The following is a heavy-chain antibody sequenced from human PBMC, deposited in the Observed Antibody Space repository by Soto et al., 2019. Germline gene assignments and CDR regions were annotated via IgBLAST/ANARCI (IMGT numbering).Heavy chain of an antibody. CDR3: ANPYTQIFDY. V-gene: IGHV3-30*18. J-gene: IGHJ4*02. D-gene: IGHD2-2*02. CDR2: ISYDGSNK. CDR1: GFTFSSYG. Sequence: GGSLRLSCAASGFTFSSYGMHWVRQAPGKGLEWVAVISYDGSNKYYADSVKGRFTISRDNSKNTLYLQMNSLRAEDTAVYYCANPYTQIFDYWGQGTLVTVSS.